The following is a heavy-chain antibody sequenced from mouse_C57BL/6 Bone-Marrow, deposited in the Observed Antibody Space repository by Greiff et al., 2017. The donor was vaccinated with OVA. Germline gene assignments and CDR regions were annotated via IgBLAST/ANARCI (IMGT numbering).Heavy chain of an antibody. CDR3: ATSLFHDTCDY. CDR1: GYAFSGSW. J-gene: IGHJ2*01. D-gene: IGHD2-3*01. CDR2: IYPGDGDT. Sequence: VLLMQSGPELVKPGASVKLSCTASGYAFSGSWMNWVKQRPGKGLEWIGRIYPGDGDTNYTGTFKGQATLTADNSYSTAYLQLSSLRSEDTAVYSCATSLFHDTCDYWGQGTTLTVSA. V-gene: IGHV1-82*01.